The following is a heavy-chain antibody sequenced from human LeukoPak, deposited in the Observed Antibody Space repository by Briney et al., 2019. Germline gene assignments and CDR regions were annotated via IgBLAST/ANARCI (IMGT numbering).Heavy chain of an antibody. CDR1: GFTFSTYW. V-gene: IGHV3-74*01. Sequence: GGSLRLSCAASGFTFSTYWMHWVRQAPGRGLVWVSLINSDGSITNYADSVKGRFTISRDNAKNTLYLQMDSLRAEDTAVYYCAGSYYNVFDYWGQGTLVTVSS. D-gene: IGHD3-10*01. CDR2: INSDGSIT. J-gene: IGHJ4*02. CDR3: AGSYYNVFDY.